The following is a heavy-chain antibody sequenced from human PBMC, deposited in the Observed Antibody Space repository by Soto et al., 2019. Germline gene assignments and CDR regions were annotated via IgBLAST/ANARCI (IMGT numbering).Heavy chain of an antibody. D-gene: IGHD6-13*01. CDR1: GFTFDDYA. V-gene: IGHV3-9*01. CDR3: VGSIAAAGTPDFDY. CDR2: ISWNSGSI. J-gene: IGHJ4*02. Sequence: EVQLVESGGGLVQPGRSLRLSCAASGFTFDDYAMHWVRQAPGKGLAWVSGISWNSGSIGYADSVKGRFTISRDNAKNSLYLQMNSLRAEDTALYYCVGSIAAAGTPDFDYWGQGTLVTVSS.